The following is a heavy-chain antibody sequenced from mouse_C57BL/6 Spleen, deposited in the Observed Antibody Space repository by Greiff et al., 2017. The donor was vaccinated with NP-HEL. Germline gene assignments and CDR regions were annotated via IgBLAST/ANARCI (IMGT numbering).Heavy chain of an antibody. V-gene: IGHV5-12*01. CDR3: ARGYYGSSFYFDY. D-gene: IGHD1-1*01. J-gene: IGHJ2*01. Sequence: EVQGVESGGGLVQPGGSLKLSCAASGFTFSDYYMYWVRQTPEKRLEWVAYISNGGGSTYYPDTVKGRFTISRDNAKNTLYLQMSRLKSEDTAMYYCARGYYGSSFYFDYWGQGTTLTVSS. CDR1: GFTFSDYY. CDR2: ISNGGGST.